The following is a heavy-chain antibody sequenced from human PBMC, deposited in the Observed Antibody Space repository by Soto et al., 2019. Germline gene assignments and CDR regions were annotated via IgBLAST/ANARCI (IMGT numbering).Heavy chain of an antibody. Sequence: SETLSLTCTVSGGSISSYYWSWIRQPPGKGLEWIGYIYYSGSTNYNPSLKSRVTISVDTSKNQFSLKLSSVTAADTAVYYCARVSGYCSGGSCYSYPYNWFDPWGQGTLVTVSS. CDR2: IYYSGST. J-gene: IGHJ5*02. V-gene: IGHV4-59*08. CDR1: GGSISSYY. CDR3: ARVSGYCSGGSCYSYPYNWFDP. D-gene: IGHD2-15*01.